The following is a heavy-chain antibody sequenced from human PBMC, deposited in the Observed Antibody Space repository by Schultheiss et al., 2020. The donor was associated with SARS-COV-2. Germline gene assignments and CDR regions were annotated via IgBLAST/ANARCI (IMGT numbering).Heavy chain of an antibody. CDR3: ARGQYYYGSGYSPEWDYFDY. Sequence: GESLKISCAGSGFTFSRYSMNWVRQAPGKGLEWVSSISTSSSYIYYADSVKGRFTISRDNAKNSLYLQMNSLRAEDSALYYCARGQYYYGSGYSPEWDYFDYWGQGTLVTVSS. J-gene: IGHJ4*02. D-gene: IGHD3-10*01. V-gene: IGHV3-21*01. CDR1: GFTFSRYS. CDR2: ISTSSSYI.